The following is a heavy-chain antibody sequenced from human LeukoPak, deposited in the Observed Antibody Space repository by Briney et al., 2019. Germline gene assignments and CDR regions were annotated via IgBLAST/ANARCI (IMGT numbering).Heavy chain of an antibody. CDR1: GFTFDNYA. CDR2: HSASSGRT. CDR3: ARHVDSSWAGCDF. J-gene: IGHJ4*02. V-gene: IGHV3-23*01. D-gene: IGHD6-13*01. Sequence: GGSLRLSCAASGFTFDNYAMTWVRQAPGKGLEWVSTHSASSGRTYYADSVKGRFTISKDNSKNMLYLQLNSLRADDTAVYYCARHVDSSWAGCDFWGQGTLVTVSS.